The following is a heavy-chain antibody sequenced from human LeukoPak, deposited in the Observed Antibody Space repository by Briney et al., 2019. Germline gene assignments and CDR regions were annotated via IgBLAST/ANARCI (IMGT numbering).Heavy chain of an antibody. CDR2: IRDSGGST. J-gene: IGHJ4*02. Sequence: GGSLRLSCAASGFTFSSYAMNWVRQAPGKGLEWVSGIRDSGGSTYSADSVKGRFTISRDNSKNTLYLEMNSLRAEDTAVYYCAKGSYGSGSSSLDYWGQGTLVTVSS. D-gene: IGHD3-10*01. V-gene: IGHV3-23*01. CDR1: GFTFSSYA. CDR3: AKGSYGSGSSSLDY.